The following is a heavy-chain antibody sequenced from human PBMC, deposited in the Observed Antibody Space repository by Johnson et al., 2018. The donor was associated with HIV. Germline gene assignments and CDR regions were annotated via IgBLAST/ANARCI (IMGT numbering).Heavy chain of an antibody. CDR2: INTKTDGETT. V-gene: IGHV3-15*01. CDR3: TTDQVGRNYGGKYHI. CDR1: GFTFSSYG. J-gene: IGHJ3*02. Sequence: VQLVESGGGVVQPGGSLRLSCAASGFTFSSYGMHWVRQAPGKGLEWVGRINTKTDGETTDYAAAVKGRFTISRDDSKNTLYLQMNSLKIEDTAGYYCTTDQVGRNYGGKYHIWGQGTMVTVSS. D-gene: IGHD1-7*01.